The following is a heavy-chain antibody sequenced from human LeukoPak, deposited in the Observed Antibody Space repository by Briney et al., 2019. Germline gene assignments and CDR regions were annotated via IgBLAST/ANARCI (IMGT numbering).Heavy chain of an antibody. J-gene: IGHJ3*02. D-gene: IGHD3-10*01. V-gene: IGHV4-31*03. Sequence: PSETLSLTCTVSGGSISSGGYYWSWIRQHPGKGPEWIGYIYYSGSTCYNPSLKSRVTISVDTSKNQFSLKLSSVTAADTAVYYCARGPGELDAFDIWGQGTMVTVSS. CDR3: ARGPGELDAFDI. CDR1: GGSISSGGYY. CDR2: IYYSGST.